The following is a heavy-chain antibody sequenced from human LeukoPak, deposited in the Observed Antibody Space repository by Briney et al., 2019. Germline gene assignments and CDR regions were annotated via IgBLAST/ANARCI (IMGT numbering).Heavy chain of an antibody. J-gene: IGHJ5*02. D-gene: IGHD6-19*01. Sequence: ASVKVSCKASGGTFSSYAISWVRQAPGQGLEWMGGIIPIFGTANYAQKFQGRVTITADESTSTACMELSSLRSEDTAVYYCARRHPGYSSGWHNWFDPWGQGTPVTVSS. CDR3: ARRHPGYSSGWHNWFDP. V-gene: IGHV1-69*13. CDR1: GGTFSSYA. CDR2: IIPIFGTA.